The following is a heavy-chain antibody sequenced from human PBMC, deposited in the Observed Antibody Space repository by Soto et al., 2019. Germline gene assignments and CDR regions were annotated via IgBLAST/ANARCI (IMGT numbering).Heavy chain of an antibody. CDR2: ISSRASII. CDR3: ARGSPGNSYYFDY. J-gene: IGHJ4*02. CDR1: GFTFSDYY. D-gene: IGHD3-10*01. V-gene: IGHV3-11*01. Sequence: GSLRLSCAASGFTFSDYYMSWIRQAPGKGLQWVSYISSRASIIYYADSVEGRFTISRDNAKNSLYLQMSSLRAEDTAVYYCARGSPGNSYYFDYWGQGALVTVSS.